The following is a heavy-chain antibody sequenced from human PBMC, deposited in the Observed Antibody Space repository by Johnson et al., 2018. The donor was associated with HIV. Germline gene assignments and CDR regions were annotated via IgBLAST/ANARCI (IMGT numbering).Heavy chain of an antibody. Sequence: QVQLVESGGGVVQPGRSLRLSCAASGFTFSYYSMHWVRQAPGKGLEWVAVISHDGSNKYYADSVRGRFTISRDKSRNTLYLQMNSLRAEDTAVYYCTKTLGYDRSGYHDGFDIWGQGTLVTLSS. V-gene: IGHV3-30-3*02. CDR1: GFTFSYYS. CDR2: ISHDGSNK. J-gene: IGHJ3*02. D-gene: IGHD3-22*01. CDR3: TKTLGYDRSGYHDGFDI.